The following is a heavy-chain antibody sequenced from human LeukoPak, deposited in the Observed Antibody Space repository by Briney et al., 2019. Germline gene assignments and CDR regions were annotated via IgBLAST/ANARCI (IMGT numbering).Heavy chain of an antibody. CDR2: ISAYNGNT. V-gene: IGHV1-18*01. D-gene: IGHD3-10*01. CDR3: ARDRGLYYYGSGRPSYWFDP. Sequence: VASVKVSCKASGYTFTSYGISWVRQAPGQGLEWMGWISAYNGNTNYAQKFQGRVTMTRDTSISTAYMELSRLRSDDTAVYYCARDRGLYYYGSGRPSYWFDPWGQGTLVTVSS. CDR1: GYTFTSYG. J-gene: IGHJ5*02.